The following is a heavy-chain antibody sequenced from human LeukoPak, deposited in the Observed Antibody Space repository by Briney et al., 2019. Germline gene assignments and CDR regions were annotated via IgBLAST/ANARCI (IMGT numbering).Heavy chain of an antibody. Sequence: GGSLRLSCAASGFAFNDYYMSWIRQAPGKGLEWLSYISSSGSMIYYAGSVKGRFTISRDNAKNSLYLQMNSLRAEDTAVYYCARRYCSGGSCLLDYWGQGTLVTVSS. V-gene: IGHV3-11*04. CDR3: ARRYCSGGSCLLDY. J-gene: IGHJ4*02. CDR1: GFAFNDYY. CDR2: ISSSGSMI. D-gene: IGHD2-15*01.